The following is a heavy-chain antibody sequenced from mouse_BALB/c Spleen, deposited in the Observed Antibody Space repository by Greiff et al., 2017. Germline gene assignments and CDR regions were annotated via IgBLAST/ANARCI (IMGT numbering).Heavy chain of an antibody. D-gene: IGHD2-14*01. CDR2: ISSGSSTI. Sequence: EVKVVESGGGLVQPGGSRKLSCAASGFTFSSFGMHWVRQAPEKGLEWVAYISSGSSTIYYADTVKGRFTISRDNPKNTLFLQMTSLRSEDTAMYYCARGDRYDYYAMDYWGQGTSVTVSS. CDR3: ARGDRYDYYAMDY. CDR1: GFTFSSFG. J-gene: IGHJ4*01. V-gene: IGHV5-17*02.